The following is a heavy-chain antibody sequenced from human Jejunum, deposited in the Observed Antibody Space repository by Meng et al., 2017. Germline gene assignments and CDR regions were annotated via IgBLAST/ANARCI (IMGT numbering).Heavy chain of an antibody. D-gene: IGHD2/OR15-2a*01. CDR1: GDSITSSSYH. J-gene: IGHJ4*02. CDR2: IYYSGST. CDR3: VRRRVGTSFRDY. V-gene: IGHV4-39*07. Sequence: SETLSLTCTVSGDSITSSSYHCGWIRQPPGKGLEWIGQIYYSGSTQYSPSLKSRLTISLHTSKTQFSLSLSSVTAADTAVYYCVRRRVGTSFRDYWGPGRLVTVSS.